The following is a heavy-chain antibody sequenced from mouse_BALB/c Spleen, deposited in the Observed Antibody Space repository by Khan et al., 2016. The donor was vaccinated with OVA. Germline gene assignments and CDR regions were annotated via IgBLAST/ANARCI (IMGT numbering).Heavy chain of an antibody. V-gene: IGHV2-6-1*01. Sequence: QVQLKESGPGLAAPSQSLSITCTISGFSLTNYGVHWVRQPPGKGLEWLAVIWCDGSTTYNSALKSRLTITKDNSQSPVFLKMNSLQTDDTTIYFCARQPYYHYNIMDYWGQGTSVTVSS. J-gene: IGHJ4*01. D-gene: IGHD2-10*01. CDR1: GFSLTNYG. CDR3: ARQPYYHYNIMDY. CDR2: IWCDGST.